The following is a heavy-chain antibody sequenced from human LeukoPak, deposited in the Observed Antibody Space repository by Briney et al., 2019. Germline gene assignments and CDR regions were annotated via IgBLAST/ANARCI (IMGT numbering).Heavy chain of an antibody. CDR3: ARRYDSSGYYYFDY. CDR2: IHYSGST. J-gene: IGHJ4*02. Sequence: SETLSLTCTVSGGSISTYYWHWIRQPPGKGLEWIGYIHYSGSTSYNPSLQSRVTTSVDTSKNQFSLRLTSVTAADTAVYYCARRYDSSGYYYFDYWGQGTLVTVSS. CDR1: GGSISTYY. V-gene: IGHV4-59*08. D-gene: IGHD3-22*01.